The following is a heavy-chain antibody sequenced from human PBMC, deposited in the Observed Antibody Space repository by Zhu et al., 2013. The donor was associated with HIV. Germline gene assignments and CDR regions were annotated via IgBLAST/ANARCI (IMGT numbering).Heavy chain of an antibody. CDR1: GGTFSSYI. CDR2: FLPLFGTA. V-gene: IGHV1-69*01. CDR3: ARGGALDL. Sequence: QVQLVQSGAEVKKPGSSVKVSCKASGGTFSSYIISWVRQAPGQGLEYMGGFLPLFGTAKYAQRFQGRVTITADEDTSTAYMELTSLTSDDSAVYYCARGGALDLWGQGTLVTVSS. J-gene: IGHJ5*02.